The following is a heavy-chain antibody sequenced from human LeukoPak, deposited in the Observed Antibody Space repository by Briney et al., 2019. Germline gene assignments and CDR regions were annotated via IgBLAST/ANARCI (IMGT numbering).Heavy chain of an antibody. Sequence: PGGSLRLSCAASGFTFSSYEMNWVRQAPGKGLEWVSYISSSGSTIYYADSVKGRFTISRDNAKNSLYLQMNSLRAEDTAVYYCARTYCSSTSCYLYDYYYGMDVWGQGTTVTVSS. CDR2: ISSSGSTI. J-gene: IGHJ6*02. CDR1: GFTFSSYE. V-gene: IGHV3-48*03. D-gene: IGHD2-2*01. CDR3: ARTYCSSTSCYLYDYYYGMDV.